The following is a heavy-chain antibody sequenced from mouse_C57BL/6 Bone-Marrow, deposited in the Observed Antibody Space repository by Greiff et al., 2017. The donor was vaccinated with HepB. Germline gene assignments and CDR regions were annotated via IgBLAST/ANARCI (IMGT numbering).Heavy chain of an antibody. CDR2: IDPENGDT. D-gene: IGHD2-5*01. CDR1: GFNIKDDY. J-gene: IGHJ4*01. CDR3: ATRSSNYSYYYAMDY. Sequence: VQLKESGAELVRPGASVKLSCTASGFNIKDDYMHWVKQRPEQGLEWIGWIDPENGDTEYASKFQGKATITADTSSNTAYLQLSSLTSEDTAVYYCATRSSNYSYYYAMDYWGQGTSVTVAS. V-gene: IGHV14-4*01.